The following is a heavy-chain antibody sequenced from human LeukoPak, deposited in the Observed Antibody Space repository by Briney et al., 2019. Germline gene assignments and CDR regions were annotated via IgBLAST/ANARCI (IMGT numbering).Heavy chain of an antibody. Sequence: GRSLRLSCVASGFPFSSHAMCWVRQAPGKGLEWVSSIDISGGATWYADSVKGRFTISRDNSKNTLYLQMNSLRAEDTAVYYCAKDGYGSGSYYDYWGQGTLVTVSS. CDR3: AKDGYGSGSYYDY. CDR2: IDISGGAT. D-gene: IGHD3-10*01. J-gene: IGHJ4*02. V-gene: IGHV3-23*01. CDR1: GFPFSSHA.